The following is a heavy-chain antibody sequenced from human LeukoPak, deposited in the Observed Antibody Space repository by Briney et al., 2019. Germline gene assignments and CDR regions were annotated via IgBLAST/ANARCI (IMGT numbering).Heavy chain of an antibody. Sequence: GASVKVSCKVSGYTLTEFPMHWVRQAPGKGLEWMGSFGPAAADTIYTQKFQGRVTMTEDTSKDTAYMELSSLRSEDTAVYFCASGHEGVFDYWGQGTLVTVSS. CDR1: GYTLTEFP. V-gene: IGHV1-24*01. J-gene: IGHJ4*02. CDR2: FGPAAADT. CDR3: ASGHEGVFDY. D-gene: IGHD3-10*01.